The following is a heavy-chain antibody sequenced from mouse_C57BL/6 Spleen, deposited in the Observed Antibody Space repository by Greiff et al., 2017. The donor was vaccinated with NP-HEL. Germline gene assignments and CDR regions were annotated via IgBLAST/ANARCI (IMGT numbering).Heavy chain of an antibody. Sequence: QVTLKESGPGILQSSQTLSLTCSFSGFSLSTSGMGVSWIRQPSGKGLEWLAHIYWDDDKRYNPSLKSRLTISKDTSRNQVFLKITSVDTADTATYYCARRDYGSTPYWYFDVWGTGTTVTVSS. V-gene: IGHV8-12*01. CDR2: IYWDDDK. D-gene: IGHD1-1*01. J-gene: IGHJ1*03. CDR3: ARRDYGSTPYWYFDV. CDR1: GFSLSTSGMG.